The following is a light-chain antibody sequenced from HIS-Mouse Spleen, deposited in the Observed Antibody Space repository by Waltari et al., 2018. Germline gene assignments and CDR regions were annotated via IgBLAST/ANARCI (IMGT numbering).Light chain of an antibody. CDR2: EGS. V-gene: IGLV2-23*01. CDR3: CSYAGSSTWV. CDR1: STDVGSFNL. Sequence: QSALTPPASVSGSPGQSIPISRTGTSTDVGSFNLGSWYQQHPAKAPTLIIYEGSTRPSRVSNLFSGSKSGNTASLTSSGLQAEDEADYYCCSYAGSSTWVFGGGTKLTVL. J-gene: IGLJ3*02.